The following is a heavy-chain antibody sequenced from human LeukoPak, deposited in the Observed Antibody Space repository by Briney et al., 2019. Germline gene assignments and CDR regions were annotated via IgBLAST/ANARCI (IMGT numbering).Heavy chain of an antibody. V-gene: IGHV3-7*01. CDR1: GFTFSSYW. CDR2: IRQDGSEK. D-gene: IGHD3-10*01. J-gene: IGHJ6*03. Sequence: GGSLRLSCAASGFTFSSYWMSWVRRAPGKGLEWVANIRQDGSEKYYVDSVKGRFTISRDNAKSSLYLQMNSLRTEDTAVYYCGRERRWFGGYPMDVWGKGTTVTVSS. CDR3: GRERRWFGGYPMDV.